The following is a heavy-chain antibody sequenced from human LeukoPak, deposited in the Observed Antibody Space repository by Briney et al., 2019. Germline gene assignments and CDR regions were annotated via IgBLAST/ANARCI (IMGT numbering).Heavy chain of an antibody. V-gene: IGHV1-46*01. J-gene: IGHJ5*02. CDR2: INPSGGST. D-gene: IGHD6-19*01. CDR3: ARRAVAGTTDP. CDR1: GYTFTSYY. Sequence: GASVKVSCKASGYTFTSYYMHWVRQAPGRGLEWMGIINPSGGSTSYAQKFQSRVTMTRDTSTSTVYMELSSLRSEDTAVYYCARRAVAGTTDPWGQGTLVTVSS.